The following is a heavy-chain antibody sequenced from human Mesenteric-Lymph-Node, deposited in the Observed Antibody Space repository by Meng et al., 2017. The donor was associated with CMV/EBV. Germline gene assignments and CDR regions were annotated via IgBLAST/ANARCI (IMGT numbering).Heavy chain of an antibody. CDR2: IYTGGDK. D-gene: IGHD2-8*01. Sequence: ETLSLTCAASGVTVTTNYMSWVRQAPGKGLEWVSVIYTGGDKYYADSVKGRFTISRDTSKNTLYLQMDDVRAEDTAVYYCVREIIPNGLWGGWFGPWGQGTLVTVSS. J-gene: IGHJ5*02. V-gene: IGHV3-53*01. CDR1: GVTVTTNY. CDR3: VREIIPNGLWGGWFGP.